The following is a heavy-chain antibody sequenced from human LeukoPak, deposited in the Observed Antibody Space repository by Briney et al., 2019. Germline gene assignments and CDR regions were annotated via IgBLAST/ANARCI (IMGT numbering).Heavy chain of an antibody. CDR2: ISGSGGST. D-gene: IGHD4-17*01. Sequence: GGSLRLSCAASGFTFSSYAMSWVRQAPGQGLEWVSAISGSGGSTYYADSVKGRFTISRDNSKNTLYLQMNSLRAEDTAVYYCAKVFRKDGDFHLFDYWGQGTLVTVSS. CDR3: AKVFRKDGDFHLFDY. CDR1: GFTFSSYA. V-gene: IGHV3-23*01. J-gene: IGHJ4*02.